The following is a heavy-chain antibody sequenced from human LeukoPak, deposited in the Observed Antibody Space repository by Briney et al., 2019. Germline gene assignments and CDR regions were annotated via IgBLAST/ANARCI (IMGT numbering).Heavy chain of an antibody. CDR3: ARDPGSYYDSSAQMSGGAFDI. CDR1: GYTFTGYY. V-gene: IGHV1-2*02. CDR2: INPNSGGT. Sequence: GASVKVSCKASGYTFTGYYMHWVRQAPGQGLEWMGWINPNSGGTNYAQKFQGRVTMTRDTSISTAYMELSRLRSDDTAVYYCARDPGSYYDSSAQMSGGAFDIWGQGTMVTVSS. J-gene: IGHJ3*02. D-gene: IGHD3-22*01.